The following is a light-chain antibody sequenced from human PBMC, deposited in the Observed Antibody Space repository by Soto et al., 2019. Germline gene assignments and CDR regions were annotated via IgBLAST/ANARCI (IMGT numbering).Light chain of an antibody. CDR1: SSNIASNT. J-gene: IGLJ1*01. CDR2: SND. Sequence: QSALTQPPSASGTPGQRVTVSCSGSSSNIASNTVNWYQQLPGTAPKLLIYSNDQRPSGVPDRFSASKSGTSASLAISGLQYEDEADYYCASWDDSLNGHVFGTGTKVTVL. V-gene: IGLV1-44*01. CDR3: ASWDDSLNGHV.